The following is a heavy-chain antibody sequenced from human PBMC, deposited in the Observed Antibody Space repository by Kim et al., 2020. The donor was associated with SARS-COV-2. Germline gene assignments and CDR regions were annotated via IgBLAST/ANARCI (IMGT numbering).Heavy chain of an antibody. CDR1: GFTFSSYA. D-gene: IGHD4-17*01. CDR3: AQDSGHYYGGQLDY. V-gene: IGHV3-23*01. J-gene: IGHJ4*02. CDR2: ISGSGGST. Sequence: GGSLRLSCAASGFTFSSYAMSWVRQAPGKGLEWVAPISGSGGSTYYAGSVKGRFTITRDNSKHTMQLQMNSLRAEDTAVYYCAQDSGHYYGGQLDYWGEGGLVTVSS.